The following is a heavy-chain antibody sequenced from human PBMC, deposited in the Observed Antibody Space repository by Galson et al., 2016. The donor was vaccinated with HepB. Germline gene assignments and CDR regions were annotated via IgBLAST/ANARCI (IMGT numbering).Heavy chain of an antibody. D-gene: IGHD1-20*01. CDR3: ARDYNWNADY. CDR2: ISAEGSTT. J-gene: IGHJ4*01. V-gene: IGHV3-23*01. Sequence: SLRLSCAASGFTFTTFAMSWVRQAPGQGLEWVSAISAEGSTTYYADSVKGRFSISRDTSNNTLYLQMNTLRVEDTAVYYCARDYNWNADYWGHGTLVTVSP. CDR1: GFTFTTFA.